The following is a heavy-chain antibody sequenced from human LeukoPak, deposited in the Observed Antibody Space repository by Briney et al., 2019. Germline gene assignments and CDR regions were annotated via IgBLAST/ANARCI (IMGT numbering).Heavy chain of an antibody. CDR3: ARGRYTYGLGP. CDR2: IYSSGST. V-gene: IGHV4-30-4*08. Sequence: SQTLSLTCTVSAGSISTGDYYWSWIRQPPGKGLEWIGYIYSSGSTYYTPSLRSRLTISVDTSNTQFSLNLTSVTAADTAVYFCARGRYTYGLGPWGQGTLVTVSS. CDR1: AGSISTGDYY. J-gene: IGHJ5*02. D-gene: IGHD5-18*01.